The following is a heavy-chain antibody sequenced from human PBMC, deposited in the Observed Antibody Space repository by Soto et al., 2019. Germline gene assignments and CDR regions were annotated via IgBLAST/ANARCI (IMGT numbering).Heavy chain of an antibody. J-gene: IGHJ6*02. Sequence: QGQLVQSGGEVKKPGASVKVSCKASGYTFTRYGISWVRQAPGQGLEWMGWISGYNGDTKYAQKCQGRVTMTVDTSTTTAYMELRSLTSDDSAVYYCAKNGQPPYYYYGMDVWGQGTTVTVSS. V-gene: IGHV1-18*01. D-gene: IGHD2-8*01. CDR1: GYTFTRYG. CDR3: AKNGQPPYYYYGMDV. CDR2: ISGYNGDT.